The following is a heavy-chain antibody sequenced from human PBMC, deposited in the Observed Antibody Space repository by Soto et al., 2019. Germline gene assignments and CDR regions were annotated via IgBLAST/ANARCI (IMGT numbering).Heavy chain of an antibody. Sequence: ASETLSLPCTVSGGSISSGGYYWSWIRQHPGKGLEWIGYIYYSGSTYYNPSLKSRVTISVDTSKNQFSLKLSSVTAADTAVYYWARPRELECYGEHRDAFYIRGQGTMVTVSS. J-gene: IGHJ3*02. CDR1: GGSISSGGYY. CDR3: ARPRELECYGEHRDAFYI. D-gene: IGHD4-17*01. V-gene: IGHV4-31*03. CDR2: IYYSGST.